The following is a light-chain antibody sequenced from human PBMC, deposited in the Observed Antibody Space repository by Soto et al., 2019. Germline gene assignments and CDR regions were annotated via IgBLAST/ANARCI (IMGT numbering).Light chain of an antibody. V-gene: IGKV2-40*01. Sequence: DIVMTHPAHSLPVTPRSPASISYRSSHSLLVYDDGNTYLDWYLQKPGQSPQLLIYTLSYRPSGVPDRFSGSGSGTDFTLKISRVEAEEVGVYYCMQGTPWPPWTFGQGTKVDIK. CDR2: TLS. CDR1: HSLLVYDDGNTY. J-gene: IGKJ1*01. CDR3: MQGTPWPPWT.